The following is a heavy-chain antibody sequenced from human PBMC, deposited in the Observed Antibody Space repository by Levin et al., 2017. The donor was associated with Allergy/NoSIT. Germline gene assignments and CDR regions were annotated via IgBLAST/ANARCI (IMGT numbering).Heavy chain of an antibody. J-gene: IGHJ4*02. V-gene: IGHV4-39*07. Sequence: ASETLSLTCTVSGGSINSSSYYWGWIRQPPGKGLEWIGSIYYSGSTYYNPSLKSRVTISVDTSKNQFSLKLSSVTAADTAVYYCARSPPIYDSSGYYALFDYWGQGTLVTVSS. D-gene: IGHD3-22*01. CDR1: GGSINSSSYY. CDR3: ARSPPIYDSSGYYALFDY. CDR2: IYYSGST.